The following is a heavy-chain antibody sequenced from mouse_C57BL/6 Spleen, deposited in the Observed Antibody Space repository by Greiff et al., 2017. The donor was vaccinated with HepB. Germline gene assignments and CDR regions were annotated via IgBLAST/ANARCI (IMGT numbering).Heavy chain of an antibody. D-gene: IGHD1-1*01. J-gene: IGHJ3*01. CDR1: GFTFSDYY. V-gene: IGHV5-16*01. CDR3: ARGDYGSSYPAWFAY. Sequence: EVMLVESEGGLVQPGSSMKLSCTASGFTFSDYYMAWVRQVPEKGLEWVANINYDGSSTYYLDSLKSRFIISRDNAKNILYLQMSSLKSEDTATYYCARGDYGSSYPAWFAYWGQGTLVTVSA. CDR2: INYDGSST.